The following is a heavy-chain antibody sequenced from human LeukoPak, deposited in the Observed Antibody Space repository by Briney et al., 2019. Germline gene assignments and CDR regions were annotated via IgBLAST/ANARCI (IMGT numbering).Heavy chain of an antibody. Sequence: GGSLKISCKGSGYSFTSYWIAWVRQMPGKGLECMGIIFPGDSDTRYSPPFQGQVTISADKSISTAYLQWSSLKASDTAMYYCARRRYIAAASYYYYYMDVWGKGTRSPSP. D-gene: IGHD6-13*01. V-gene: IGHV5-51*01. CDR2: IFPGDSDT. CDR3: ARRRYIAAASYYYYYMDV. J-gene: IGHJ6*03. CDR1: GYSFTSYW.